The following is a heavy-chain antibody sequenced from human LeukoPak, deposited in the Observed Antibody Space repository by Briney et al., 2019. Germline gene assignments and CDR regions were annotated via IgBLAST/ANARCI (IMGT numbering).Heavy chain of an antibody. CDR3: AVQITMAY. CDR1: GFTFSSYG. J-gene: IGHJ4*02. V-gene: IGHV3-30*02. CDR2: IRYDGSNK. Sequence: GGSLRLSCAASGFTFSSYGMHWVRQAPGKGLEWVAFIRYDGSNKYYADSMKGRFTISRDNSKNTVYLQMNSLRAEDTAVYYCAVQITMAYWGQGTLVTVSS. D-gene: IGHD3-10*01.